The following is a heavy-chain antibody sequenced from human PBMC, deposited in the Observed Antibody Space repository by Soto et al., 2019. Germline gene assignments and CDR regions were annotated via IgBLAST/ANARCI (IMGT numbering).Heavy chain of an antibody. V-gene: IGHV3-23*01. CDR3: AKGVYYYGSGSMDV. CDR1: GFTFSSYA. D-gene: IGHD3-10*01. CDR2: ISGSGGST. J-gene: IGHJ6*02. Sequence: SLRLSCAASGFTFSSYAMSWVRQAPGKGLEWVSAISGSGGSTYYADSVKGRFTISRDNSKNTLYLQMNSLRAEDTAVYYCAKGVYYYGSGSMDVWGQGTTVTVSS.